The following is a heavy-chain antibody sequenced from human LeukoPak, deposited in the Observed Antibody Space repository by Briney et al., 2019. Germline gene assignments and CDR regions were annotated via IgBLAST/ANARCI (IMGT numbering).Heavy chain of an antibody. CDR3: ARPYDSSGYPFDY. Sequence: GGALRLSCAASGFTFSSYWLSWVGQARGKGLEWVANIKQDGSEKYYVDSVKGQFTISRDNAKNSLYLQMNSLRAEDTAVYYCARPYDSSGYPFDYWGQGTLVTVSS. CDR2: IKQDGSEK. CDR1: GFTFSSYW. J-gene: IGHJ4*02. V-gene: IGHV3-7*01. D-gene: IGHD3-22*01.